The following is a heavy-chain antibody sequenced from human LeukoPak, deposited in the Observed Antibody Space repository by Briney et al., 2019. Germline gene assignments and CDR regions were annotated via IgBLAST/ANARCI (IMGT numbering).Heavy chain of an antibody. J-gene: IGHJ4*02. CDR2: INPNSGGT. Sequence: ASVKVSCKVSGYTLTELSMHWVRQAPGQGLEWMGRINPNSGGTNYAQKFQGRVTMTRDTSISTAYMELSRLRSDDTAVYYCARVRGGSGSYYGYYFDYWGQGTLVTVSS. CDR1: GYTLTELS. CDR3: ARVRGGSGSYYGYYFDY. D-gene: IGHD3-10*01. V-gene: IGHV1-2*06.